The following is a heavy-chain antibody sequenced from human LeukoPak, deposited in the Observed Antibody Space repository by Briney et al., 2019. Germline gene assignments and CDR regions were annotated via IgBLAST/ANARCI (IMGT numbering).Heavy chain of an antibody. V-gene: IGHV1-2*02. CDR1: GYTFTGYY. J-gene: IGHJ4*02. CDR3: ARHMVRGVPKDGIGDY. D-gene: IGHD3-10*01. Sequence: PSVKVSRKASGYTFTGYYMHWVRQAPGQGLEWMGWINPNSGGTNYAQKFQGRVTMTRDTSISTAYMELSRLRSDDTAVYYCARHMVRGVPKDGIGDYWGQGTLVTVSS. CDR2: INPNSGGT.